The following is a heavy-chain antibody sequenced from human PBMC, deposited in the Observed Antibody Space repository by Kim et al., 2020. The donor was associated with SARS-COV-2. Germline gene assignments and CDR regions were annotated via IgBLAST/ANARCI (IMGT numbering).Heavy chain of an antibody. Sequence: SETLSLTCTVSGGSISSGGYYWSWIRQHPGKGLEWIGYIYYSGSTYYNPSLKSRVTISVDTSKNQFSLKLSSVTAADTAVYYCARALQQLVPDWFDPWGQGTVVTVSS. J-gene: IGHJ5*02. CDR1: GGSISSGGYY. D-gene: IGHD6-13*01. CDR3: ARALQQLVPDWFDP. CDR2: IYYSGST. V-gene: IGHV4-31*03.